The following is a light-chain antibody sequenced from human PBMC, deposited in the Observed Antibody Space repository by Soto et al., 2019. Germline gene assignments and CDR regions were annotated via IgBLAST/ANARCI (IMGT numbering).Light chain of an antibody. CDR3: QQYLTTPFT. CDR1: QSVLYRSNGRNY. Sequence: DIVMTQSPDSLAVSLGERATIHCRSSQSVLYRSNGRNYLAWYRQKPGQPPEVLFYWASTRESGVPDRFSGGGSGTAFTLTISSLQAEDVALYFCQQYLTTPFTFGQGTRLEIK. V-gene: IGKV4-1*01. CDR2: WAS. J-gene: IGKJ2*01.